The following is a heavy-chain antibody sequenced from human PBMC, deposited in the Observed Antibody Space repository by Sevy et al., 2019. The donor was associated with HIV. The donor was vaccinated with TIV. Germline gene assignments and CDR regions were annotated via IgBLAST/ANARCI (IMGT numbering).Heavy chain of an antibody. CDR3: ARVGSQHPGHIDY. Sequence: GGSLRLSCAASGFTVSSNYMGWVRQAPGKGLEWVSVIYSGSNTYYADSVKGRFTISRDNSNNSKNTLYLQMNSLRVEDTAVYYSARVGSQHPGHIDYWGQGTLVTVSS. CDR1: GFTVSSNY. D-gene: IGHD2-15*01. V-gene: IGHV3-53*01. J-gene: IGHJ4*02. CDR2: IYSGSNT.